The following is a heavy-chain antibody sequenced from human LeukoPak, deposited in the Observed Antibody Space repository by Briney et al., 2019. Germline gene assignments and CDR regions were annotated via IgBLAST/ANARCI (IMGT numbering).Heavy chain of an antibody. J-gene: IGHJ4*02. CDR2: IYSGGST. CDR1: GLNLSNKY. Sequence: GSLLLSCAPSGLNLSNKYMRWGRQAPGKGLELVPVIYSGGSTYYADSVKGRFTIFRHNSKNTVYLQMNRLRAEDTALYYCARYYYDSSGSPCYFDYWGQGTLVTVSS. V-gene: IGHV3-53*01. D-gene: IGHD3-22*01. CDR3: ARYYYDSSGSPCYFDY.